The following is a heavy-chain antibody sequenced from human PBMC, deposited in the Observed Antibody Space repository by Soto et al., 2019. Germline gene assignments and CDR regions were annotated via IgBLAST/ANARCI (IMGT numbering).Heavy chain of an antibody. D-gene: IGHD4-17*01. CDR1: GFTVSSNY. Sequence: EVQLVESGGGLVQPGGSLRLSCAASGFTVSSNYMSWVRQAPGKGLEWVSVIYSGGSTYYADSVKGRFTISRDNAKNTLYLQMNILRAEDTAVYYCARAYNTVGFDYWGQGTLVTVSS. CDR3: ARAYNTVGFDY. J-gene: IGHJ4*02. V-gene: IGHV3-66*01. CDR2: IYSGGST.